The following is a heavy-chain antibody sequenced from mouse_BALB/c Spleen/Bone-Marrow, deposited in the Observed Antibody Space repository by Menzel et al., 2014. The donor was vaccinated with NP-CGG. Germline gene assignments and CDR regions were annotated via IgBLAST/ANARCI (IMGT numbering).Heavy chain of an antibody. J-gene: IGHJ4*01. CDR3: ARDGNYAMDY. D-gene: IGHD2-1*01. V-gene: IGHV1-18*01. Sequence: VQLQQSGPELVKPGASVKISCKPSGYTFTEYTMHWVKQSHGKSLEWIGVINPNNGGTTYKQKFKDKATLTVDKSSGTAYMEFRSLTSEDSAVYYCARDGNYAMDYWGQGTSVTVSS. CDR1: GYTFTEYT. CDR2: INPNNGGT.